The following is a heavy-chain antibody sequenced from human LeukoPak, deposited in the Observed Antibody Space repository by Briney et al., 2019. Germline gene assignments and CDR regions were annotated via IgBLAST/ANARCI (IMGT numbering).Heavy chain of an antibody. CDR3: ARESGDFGAFDI. V-gene: IGHV4-59*01. CDR1: GGSISSYY. D-gene: IGHD4-17*01. J-gene: IGHJ3*02. Sequence: PSETLSLTCTVSGGSISSYYWSWFRRPPGKGLEGVGYTYYSGRTNYSPSLKSRDHISVDTPKHQFSLTLSSVTAADTAVYYCARESGDFGAFDIWGQGTMVTVSS. CDR2: TYYSGRT.